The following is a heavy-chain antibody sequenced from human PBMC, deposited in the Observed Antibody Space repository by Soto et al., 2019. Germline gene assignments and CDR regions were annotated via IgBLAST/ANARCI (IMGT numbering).Heavy chain of an antibody. Sequence: GTPSLSCSFYVGPFKGYYWSWIRPPPGNWREWIVEINHSGSTNNNPSLKSRVTISVDTSKNQFSLKLSSVTAADTAVYYCVRATYFSDSSGYTRCFDYWGQGTLVTVSS. V-gene: IGHV4-34*01. J-gene: IGHJ4*02. CDR1: VGPFKGYY. CDR3: VRATYFSDSSGYTRCFDY. CDR2: INHSGST. D-gene: IGHD3-22*01.